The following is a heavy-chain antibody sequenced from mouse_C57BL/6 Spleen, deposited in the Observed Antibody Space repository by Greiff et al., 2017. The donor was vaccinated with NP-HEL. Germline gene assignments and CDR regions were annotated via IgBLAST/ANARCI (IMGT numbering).Heavy chain of an antibody. CDR3: ARVYYGYDGFAY. CDR2: IYPGSGST. CDR1: GYTFTSYW. D-gene: IGHD2-2*01. J-gene: IGHJ3*01. V-gene: IGHV1-55*01. Sequence: QVQLQQPGAELVKPGASVKMSCKASGYTFTSYWITWVKQRPGQGLEWIGDIYPGSGSTNYNEKFKSKATLTVDTSSSTAYMQLSSLTSEDSAVYYCARVYYGYDGFAYWGQGTLVTVSA.